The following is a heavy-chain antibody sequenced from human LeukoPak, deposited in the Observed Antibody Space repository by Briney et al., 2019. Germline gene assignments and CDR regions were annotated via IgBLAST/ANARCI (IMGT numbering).Heavy chain of an antibody. CDR2: INHSGST. V-gene: IGHV4-34*01. CDR1: GGSFSGYY. CDR3: ARGIVGVTGWFDP. Sequence: LETLSLTCAVYGGSFSGYYWSWIRQPPGKGLEWIGEINHSGSTNYNPSLKSRVTISVDTSKNQFSLKLSSVTAADTAVYYCARGIVGVTGWFDPWGQGTLVTVSS. J-gene: IGHJ5*02. D-gene: IGHD7-27*01.